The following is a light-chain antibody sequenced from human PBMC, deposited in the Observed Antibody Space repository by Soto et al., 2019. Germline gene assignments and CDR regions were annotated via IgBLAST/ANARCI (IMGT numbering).Light chain of an antibody. CDR1: SSDIGGYEY. J-gene: IGLJ2*01. V-gene: IGLV2-14*01. CDR3: SSYSRTFTVV. CDR2: EVS. Sequence: QSALTQPASVSGSLGQSITISCTGTSSDIGGYEYVSWYQQHPGKAPKLIIYEVSNRPSGVSNRFSGSKSGNTASLTISGLRAEDDTAYYCSSYSRTFTVVFGGGTKLTVL.